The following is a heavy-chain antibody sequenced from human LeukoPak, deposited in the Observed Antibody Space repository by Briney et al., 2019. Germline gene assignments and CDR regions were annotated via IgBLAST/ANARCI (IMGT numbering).Heavy chain of an antibody. D-gene: IGHD6-19*01. CDR1: GFTFSSYE. J-gene: IGHJ6*04. V-gene: IGHV3-48*03. CDR2: ISSSGSTI. Sequence: GGSLRLSCAASGFTFSSYEMNWVRQAPGKGLGWVSYISSSGSTIYYADSVKGRFTISRDNAKNSLYLQMNSLRAEDTAVYYCARAPLDSSGWLNYYCYYGMDVWGKGTTVTVSS. CDR3: ARAPLDSSGWLNYYCYYGMDV.